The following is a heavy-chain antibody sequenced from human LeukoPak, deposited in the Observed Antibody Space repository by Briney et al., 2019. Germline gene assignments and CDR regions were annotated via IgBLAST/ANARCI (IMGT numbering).Heavy chain of an antibody. V-gene: IGHV3-30-3*01. D-gene: IGHD5-12*01. Sequence: GGSLRLSCAASGFTFSSYAMHWVRQAPGKGLEWVAVISYDGSNKYYADSVKGRFTISRDNAKNSLYLQMNSLRAEDTAVYYCAREDVATGYWGQGTLVTVSS. CDR3: AREDVATGY. CDR2: ISYDGSNK. CDR1: GFTFSSYA. J-gene: IGHJ4*02.